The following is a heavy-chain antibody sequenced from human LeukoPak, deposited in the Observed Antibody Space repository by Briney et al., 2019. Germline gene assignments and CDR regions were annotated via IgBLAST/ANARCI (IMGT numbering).Heavy chain of an antibody. J-gene: IGHJ6*02. CDR1: GFTFDDYG. CDR2: LNWNGGST. CDR3: SASRPHYGDYYGLDV. V-gene: IGHV3-20*04. D-gene: IGHD4/OR15-4a*01. Sequence: PGGSLRLSCAASGFTFDDYGMTWVRQAPGKGLEWVSGLNWNGGSTGYADSVKGRFTISRDNAKNSLYLQMNSLRAEDTAVYFCSASRPHYGDYYGLDVWGHGTTVTVSS.